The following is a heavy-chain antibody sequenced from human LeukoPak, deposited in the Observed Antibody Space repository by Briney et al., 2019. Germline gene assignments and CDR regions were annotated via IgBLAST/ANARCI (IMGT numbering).Heavy chain of an antibody. Sequence: PSETLSLTCTVSGYSISSGYYWGWIRQPPGKGLEWIGSIYHSGSTYYNPSLKSRVTISVDTSKNQFSLKLSSVTAADTAVYYCARDSGTTGEVKFDPWGQGTLVTVSS. D-gene: IGHD3-10*01. CDR2: IYHSGST. CDR1: GYSISSGYY. CDR3: ARDSGTTGEVKFDP. V-gene: IGHV4-38-2*02. J-gene: IGHJ5*02.